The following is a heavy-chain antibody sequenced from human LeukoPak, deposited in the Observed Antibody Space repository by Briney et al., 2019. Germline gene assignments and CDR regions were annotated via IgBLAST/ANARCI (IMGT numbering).Heavy chain of an antibody. CDR1: GYTFTSYG. V-gene: IGHV1-18*01. CDR3: ARDLGRYCSGGSCHYYSYYMDV. CDR2: ISTYNGNT. D-gene: IGHD2-15*01. Sequence: GASVKVSCKASGYTFTSYGISWVRQAPGQGLEWMGWISTYNGNTNYAQKLQGRVTMTTDTSTSTAYMELRRLRPDDTAVYYCARDLGRYCSGGSCHYYSYYMDVWGKGTTVTVSS. J-gene: IGHJ6*03.